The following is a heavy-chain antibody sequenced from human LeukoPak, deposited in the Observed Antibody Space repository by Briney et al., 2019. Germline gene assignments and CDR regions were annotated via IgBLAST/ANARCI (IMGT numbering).Heavy chain of an antibody. CDR3: ARDLIAAAGFDAFDI. CDR2: IYYSGST. V-gene: IGHV4-59*01. J-gene: IGHJ3*02. CDR1: GGSISSYY. Sequence: SETLSLTCTVSGGSISSYYWSWIQQPPGKGLEWIGYIYYSGSTNYNPSLKSRVTISVDTSKNQFSLKLSSVTAADTAVYYCARDLIAAAGFDAFDIWGQGTMVTVSS. D-gene: IGHD6-13*01.